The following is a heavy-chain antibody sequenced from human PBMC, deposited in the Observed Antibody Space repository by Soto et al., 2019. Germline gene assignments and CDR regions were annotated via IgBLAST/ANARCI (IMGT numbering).Heavy chain of an antibody. D-gene: IGHD5-18*01. Sequence: SETLSLTCFFSGDSLTPDYWSWIRQPPGKGLESIGYIASSGSPEYTPSLQSRLTISLDTSKNQFSLRLASVTAADAAVYYCAIRSYGLGLFSWGQGALVTVSS. CDR1: GDSLTPDY. J-gene: IGHJ5*02. V-gene: IGHV4-59*03. CDR3: AIRSYGLGLFS. CDR2: IASSGSP.